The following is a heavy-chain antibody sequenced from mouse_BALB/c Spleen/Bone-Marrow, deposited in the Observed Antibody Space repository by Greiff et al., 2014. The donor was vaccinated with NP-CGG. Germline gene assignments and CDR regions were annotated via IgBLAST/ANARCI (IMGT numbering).Heavy chain of an antibody. CDR3: AGYDWYFDV. Sequence: EVQLQQSGPELVKPGASVKMSCKASGYTFTSYVMHWVKQKPGQGLEWIGYINPYNDGTKYNEKFKGKATLTSDQSSSTAYMELSSLTSEDAADYYYAGYDWYFDVWGAGTTVTVSS. CDR1: GYTFTSYV. D-gene: IGHD2-14*01. V-gene: IGHV1-14*01. CDR2: INPYNDGT. J-gene: IGHJ1*01.